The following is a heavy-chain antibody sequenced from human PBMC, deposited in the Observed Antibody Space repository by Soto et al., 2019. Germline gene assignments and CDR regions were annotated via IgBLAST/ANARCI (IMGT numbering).Heavy chain of an antibody. J-gene: IGHJ2*01. CDR3: ARDLFHGDYRYSDL. D-gene: IGHD4-17*01. CDR1: GVTFSIHG. Sequence: TGGSLRLSCASSGVTFSIHGMHWVRQAPGKGLEWVAAISYDGSNKYYTDSVKGRFTISRDYSKNTLYLQMNSLRAEDTAVYYCARDLFHGDYRYSDLWGRGTLVTVSS. V-gene: IGHV3-30*03. CDR2: ISYDGSNK.